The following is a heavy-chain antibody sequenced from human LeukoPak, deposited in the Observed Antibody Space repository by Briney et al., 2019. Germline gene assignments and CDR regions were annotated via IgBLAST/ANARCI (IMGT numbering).Heavy chain of an antibody. CDR3: SRGPINYGSGSYEPLIWFDP. CDR1: GFTFSSYS. CDR2: ISSSSSYI. J-gene: IGHJ5*02. Sequence: GGSLRLSCAASGFTFSSYSMNWVRQAPGKGLEWVSAISSSSSYIYYADSVKGRFTISRDNAKNSLYVQMYSLRAEDTAVYYCSRGPINYGSGSYEPLIWFDPWGQGTLVTVSS. D-gene: IGHD3-10*01. V-gene: IGHV3-21*01.